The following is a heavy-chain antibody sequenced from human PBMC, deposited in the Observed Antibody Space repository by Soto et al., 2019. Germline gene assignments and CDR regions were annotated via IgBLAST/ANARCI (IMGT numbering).Heavy chain of an antibody. CDR3: AKDPLAAVAVTAIGPDY. J-gene: IGHJ4*02. CDR2: ISYDGSNK. V-gene: IGHV3-30*18. Sequence: GGSLRLSCAASGFTFSSYGMHWVRQAPGKGLEWVAVISYDGSNKYYADSVKGRFTISRDNSKNTLYLQMNSLRAEDTAVYYCAKDPLAAVAVTAIGPDYWGQGTLVTVSS. CDR1: GFTFSSYG. D-gene: IGHD2-21*02.